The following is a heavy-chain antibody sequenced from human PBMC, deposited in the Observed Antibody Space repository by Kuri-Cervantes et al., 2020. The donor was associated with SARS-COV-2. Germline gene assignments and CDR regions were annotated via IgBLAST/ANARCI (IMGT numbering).Heavy chain of an antibody. CDR1: GFSFSNYG. D-gene: IGHD1-14*01. J-gene: IGHJ4*02. CDR3: ARDGSITPRDLDY. V-gene: IGHV3-30*03. CDR2: ISYDGGNK. Sequence: GGSLRLSCATSGFSFSNYGMHWVRQAPGKGLEWVTFISYDGGNKYYADSVKGRFTISRDNSKNTLYLQMNSLRAEDTAVCYCARDGSITPRDLDYWGQGTLVTVSS.